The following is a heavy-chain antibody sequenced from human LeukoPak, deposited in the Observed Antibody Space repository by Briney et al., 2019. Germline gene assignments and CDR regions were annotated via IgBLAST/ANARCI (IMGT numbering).Heavy chain of an antibody. CDR2: TYVSGNT. J-gene: IGHJ4*02. V-gene: IGHV3-66*01. CDR1: GIDVSSNY. Sequence: GGSLRLSCTVSGIDVSSNYISWVRQAPGKGLEWVSVTYVSGNTYYADSVKGRFIVSRDNSKNTLYLEMNSLRVEDTAIYYCVANQWVGESLHIYWGQGIQVTVSS. CDR3: VANQWVGESLHIY. D-gene: IGHD3-10*01.